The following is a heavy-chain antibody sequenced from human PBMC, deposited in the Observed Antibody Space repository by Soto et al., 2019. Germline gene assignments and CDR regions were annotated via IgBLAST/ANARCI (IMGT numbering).Heavy chain of an antibody. J-gene: IGHJ4*02. CDR2: ISGSGGST. V-gene: IGHV3-23*01. Sequence: GPSLRLSCAASGFTFSSYSMSWVRQAPGKGLEWVGAISGSGGSTYYADAVKGRVTISRXXSENTLXVQMNSLRAEDTAVGYCDRAGRRVLQLGNWGKGSLGTVSP. CDR3: DRAGRRVLQLGN. CDR1: GFTFSSYS. D-gene: IGHD3-10*01.